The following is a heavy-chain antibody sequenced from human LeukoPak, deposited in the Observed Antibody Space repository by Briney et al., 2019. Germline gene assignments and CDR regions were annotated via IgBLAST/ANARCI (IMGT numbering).Heavy chain of an antibody. Sequence: PSETLSLTCTFSGDSVTSGGYFWTWSRHHPGKGLEWIGYISNSGTTSYNPSLQSRVSISVDTSNNQFSLSLSSVTAADTAVYYCARDVVVTSSPDAFDIWGQGTMVAVSS. J-gene: IGHJ3*02. V-gene: IGHV4-31*03. CDR2: ISNSGTT. D-gene: IGHD2-21*02. CDR1: GDSVTSGGYF. CDR3: ARDVVVTSSPDAFDI.